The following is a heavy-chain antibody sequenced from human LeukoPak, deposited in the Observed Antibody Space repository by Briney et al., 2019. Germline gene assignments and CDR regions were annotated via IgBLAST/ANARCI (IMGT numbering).Heavy chain of an antibody. CDR1: GYTFTSYA. V-gene: IGHV1-3*01. D-gene: IGHD3-9*01. Sequence: ASVKVSCKASGYTFTSYAMHWVRQAPGQRLEWMGWINAGNGNTEYSQKFQGRVTITRDTSASTAYMELSSLRSEDTAVYYCARLYFDWLLDTYYFDYWGQGTLVTVSS. CDR3: ARLYFDWLLDTYYFDY. CDR2: INAGNGNT. J-gene: IGHJ4*02.